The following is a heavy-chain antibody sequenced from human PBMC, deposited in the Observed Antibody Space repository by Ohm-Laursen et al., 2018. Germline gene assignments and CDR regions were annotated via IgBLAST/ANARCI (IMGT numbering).Heavy chain of an antibody. D-gene: IGHD6-6*01. V-gene: IGHV4-59*01. CDR1: GGSLSSYY. Sequence: SQTLSLTCIVSGGSLSSYYWSWIRQPPGKGLEWIGYIYYSGSSNYNPSLKSRVIISVDMSRNQFSLKLSSVTTADTAIYYCARGGSSAPTYNWFDPWGQGTLVTVSS. CDR3: ARGGSSAPTYNWFDP. J-gene: IGHJ5*02. CDR2: IYYSGSS.